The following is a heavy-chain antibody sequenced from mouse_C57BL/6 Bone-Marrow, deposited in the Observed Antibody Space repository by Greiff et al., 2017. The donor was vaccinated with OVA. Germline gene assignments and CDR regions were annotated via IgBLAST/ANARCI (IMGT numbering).Heavy chain of an antibody. J-gene: IGHJ2*01. D-gene: IGHD2-5*01. CDR3: ARQDYSNYPFDY. CDR2: ISNGGGST. V-gene: IGHV5-12*01. Sequence: EVMLVESGGGLVQPGGSLKLSCAASGFTFSDYYMYWVRQTPEKRLEWVAYISNGGGSTYYPDTVKGRFTISRDNAKNTLYLQMSRLKSEDTAMYYCARQDYSNYPFDYWGQGTTLTVSS. CDR1: GFTFSDYY.